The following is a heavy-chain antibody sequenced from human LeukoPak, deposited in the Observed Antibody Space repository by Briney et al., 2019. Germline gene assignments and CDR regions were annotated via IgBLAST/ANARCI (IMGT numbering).Heavy chain of an antibody. J-gene: IGHJ4*02. CDR1: GFTFDDYA. CDR2: INSDGSST. D-gene: IGHD3-22*01. Sequence: PGGSLRLSCAASGFTFDDYAMHWVRQAPGKGLVWVSRINSDGSSTSYADSVKGRFTISRGNAKNTLYLQMNSLRAEDTAVYYCASIEYYYDSSGYYYPDDYWGQGTLVTVSS. V-gene: IGHV3-74*01. CDR3: ASIEYYYDSSGYYYPDDY.